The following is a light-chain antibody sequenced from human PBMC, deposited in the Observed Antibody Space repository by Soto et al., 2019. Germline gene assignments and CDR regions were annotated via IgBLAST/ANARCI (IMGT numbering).Light chain of an antibody. J-gene: IGKJ1*01. CDR1: QTINRW. V-gene: IGKV1-5*03. Sequence: DIQMTQSPSTLSASVGDRVAITCRASQTINRWLAWHQQKPGKAPKLLVYEASSLESGVSSRFGGSGSGTEFTLIISSLQPDDFATYYCQQYNSYPWTFGQGTKVDIK. CDR2: EAS. CDR3: QQYNSYPWT.